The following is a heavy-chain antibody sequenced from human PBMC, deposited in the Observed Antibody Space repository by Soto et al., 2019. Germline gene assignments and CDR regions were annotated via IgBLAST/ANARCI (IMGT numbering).Heavy chain of an antibody. Sequence: QVQLVQSGAEVKKPGSSVKVSCKASGGSLSNYGISWVRQAPGQGLEWMGVIIPVFGTANYAQKFQGRVTITADESTSIVYMDVTSLRSEDTAVYYCARGDATKIVVTTYYGMDVWGQGTTVTVSS. CDR3: ARGDATKIVVTTYYGMDV. CDR2: IIPVFGTA. J-gene: IGHJ6*02. D-gene: IGHD4-17*01. CDR1: GGSLSNYG. V-gene: IGHV1-69*12.